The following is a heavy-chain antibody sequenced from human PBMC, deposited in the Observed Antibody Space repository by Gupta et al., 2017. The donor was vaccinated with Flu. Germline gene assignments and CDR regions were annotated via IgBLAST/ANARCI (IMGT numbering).Heavy chain of an antibody. CDR3: ARDDYDSSGYFVFKPFDY. D-gene: IGHD3-22*01. Sequence: QVQLQESGPGMVKPSATLSLTCAVSGSSLSRGYYWGWIRQPPGQGLEWIVSIYHSGSTYYNPSLKSRVTISVDTSKNQFSLKLSAVTAADTAVYYCARDDYDSSGYFVFKPFDYWGQGTLVTVSS. J-gene: IGHJ4*02. V-gene: IGHV4-38-2*02. CDR2: IYHSGST. CDR1: GSSLSRGYY.